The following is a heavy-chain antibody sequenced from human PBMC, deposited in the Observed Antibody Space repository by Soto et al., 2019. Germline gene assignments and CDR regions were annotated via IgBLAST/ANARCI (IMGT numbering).Heavy chain of an antibody. CDR1: GGSISSGGYA. D-gene: IGHD2-21*02. CDR3: ARSYSGGDAYFDY. Sequence: LSLTCAVSGGSISSGGYAWAWIRQPPGKGLEWVGYFYQSGSTYYNPSLKSRVTIAADRSKNQFSLNLASVTAADTAVYYCARSYSGGDAYFDYWGQGTVVTVSS. V-gene: IGHV4-30-2*01. CDR2: FYQSGST. J-gene: IGHJ4*02.